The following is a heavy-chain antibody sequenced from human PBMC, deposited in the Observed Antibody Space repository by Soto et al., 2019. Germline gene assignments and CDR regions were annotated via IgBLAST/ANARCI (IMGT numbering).Heavy chain of an antibody. CDR3: ARDHSGYDPTPQTSFDY. V-gene: IGHV4-59*01. D-gene: IGHD5-12*01. J-gene: IGHJ4*02. CDR1: GVSISFSY. Sequence: QVQLQESGPGLVKPSEALSLTCTVSGVSISFSYWSWFRQPHGKGLEWIGYIFHSGSTNYNPSLKSRVTISVDTSNNLFSLKLSSVTAADTAVYYCARDHSGYDPTPQTSFDYWGQVTLVTVSS. CDR2: IFHSGST.